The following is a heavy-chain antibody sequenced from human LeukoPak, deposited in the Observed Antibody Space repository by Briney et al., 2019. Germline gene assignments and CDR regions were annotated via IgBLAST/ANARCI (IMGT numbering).Heavy chain of an antibody. D-gene: IGHD3-22*01. V-gene: IGHV4-59*08. CDR2: IYYSGST. CDR1: GGSISSYY. Sequence: SETLSLTCTVSGGSISSYYWSWIRQPPGKGLEWIGYIYYSGSTNYNPSLKSRVTISVDTSKNQFSLKLSSVTAADTAVYYCARLKYYYDSSGYYPVFDYWGQGTLVTVSS. CDR3: ARLKYYYDSSGYYPVFDY. J-gene: IGHJ4*02.